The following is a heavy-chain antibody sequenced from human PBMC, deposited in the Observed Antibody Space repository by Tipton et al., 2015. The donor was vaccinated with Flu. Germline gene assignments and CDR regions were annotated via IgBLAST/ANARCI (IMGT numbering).Heavy chain of an antibody. Sequence: SLRLSCAASGFTFSTYAMTWVRQAPGKGLEWVSVITGSGGGTYYADSVKGRFTISRDNSKNTLYLQMNSLRAGDTAVYYCTKAPELRWGGVDYWGQGTLVTVSS. CDR1: GFTFSTYA. V-gene: IGHV3-23*01. CDR3: TKAPELRWGGVDY. CDR2: ITGSGGGT. J-gene: IGHJ4*02. D-gene: IGHD3-16*01.